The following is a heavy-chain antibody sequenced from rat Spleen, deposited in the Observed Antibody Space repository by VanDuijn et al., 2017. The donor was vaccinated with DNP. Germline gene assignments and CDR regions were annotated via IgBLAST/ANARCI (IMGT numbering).Heavy chain of an antibody. Sequence: EVQLVESGGGLVQPGRSMRLSCAASGFNFSNSDMAWVRQAPTKGLEWVASISTSGGSTYYRDSVKGRFTISRDNAKSTQYLQMGSLRSEDTATYYCARLGALDYWGQGVMVTVSS. D-gene: IGHD5-1*01. CDR2: ISTSGGST. V-gene: IGHV5-25*01. CDR3: ARLGALDY. CDR1: GFNFSNSD. J-gene: IGHJ2*01.